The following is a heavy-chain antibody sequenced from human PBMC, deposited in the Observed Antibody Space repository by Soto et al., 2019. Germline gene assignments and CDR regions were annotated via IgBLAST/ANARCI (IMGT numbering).Heavy chain of an antibody. CDR3: ARGLMITFGGVLSSWFHP. V-gene: IGHV1-18*01. J-gene: IGHJ5*02. D-gene: IGHD3-16*01. CDR2: ISAYNGNT. Sequence: QGLEWMGWISAYNGNTNYAQKLQGRVTMTTDTSTSTAYMELRSLRSDDTAVYYCARGLMITFGGVLSSWFHPWGQGTLVTVS.